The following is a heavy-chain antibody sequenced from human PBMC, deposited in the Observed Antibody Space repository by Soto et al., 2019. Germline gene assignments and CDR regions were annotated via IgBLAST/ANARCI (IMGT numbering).Heavy chain of an antibody. CDR3: ARDHTNYDILTGYNYYYYGMDV. D-gene: IGHD3-9*01. J-gene: IGHJ6*02. CDR2: IYYSGST. V-gene: IGHV4-59*01. CDR1: GGSISSYY. Sequence: SETLSLTCTVSGGSISSYYWSWIRQPPGKGLEWIGYIYYSGSTNYNPSLKSRVTISVDTSKNQFSLKLSSVTAADTAVYYCARDHTNYDILTGYNYYYYGMDVWGQGTTVTV.